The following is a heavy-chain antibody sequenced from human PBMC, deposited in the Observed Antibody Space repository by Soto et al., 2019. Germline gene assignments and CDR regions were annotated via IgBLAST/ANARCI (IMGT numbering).Heavy chain of an antibody. CDR3: ARPVRGSPEDV. J-gene: IGHJ6*02. CDR2: IKTDGSEK. V-gene: IGHV3-7*05. D-gene: IGHD3-16*01. Sequence: EVQLVESGGGLVQAGGSLGLSCEAPGFTFSAFWVGWVRQGPGTGLQGVATIKTDGSEKYYVDSVTGRFTISRDNDKNSLYLQLNTLRAEDTGVYYCARPVRGSPEDVWGQGTTVTVSS. CDR1: GFTFSAFW.